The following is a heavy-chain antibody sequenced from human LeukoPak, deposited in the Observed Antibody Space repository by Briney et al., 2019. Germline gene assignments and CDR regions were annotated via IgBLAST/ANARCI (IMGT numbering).Heavy chain of an antibody. CDR2: IHFSGST. D-gene: IGHD1-1*01. V-gene: IGHV4-59*01. CDR3: ARDRRPTWYNGLDV. Sequence: SETLSLTCTVSDASISGYYWSWIRQPPGKGLEWIGSIHFSGSTNYNPSLRSRVTISVDTSKNQLSLKLSSVTAADTAVYYRARDRRPTWYNGLDVWGQGTTVTVSS. CDR1: DASISGYY. J-gene: IGHJ6*02.